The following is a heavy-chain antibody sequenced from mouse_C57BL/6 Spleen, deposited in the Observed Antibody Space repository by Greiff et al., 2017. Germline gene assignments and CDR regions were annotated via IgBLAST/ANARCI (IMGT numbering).Heavy chain of an antibody. CDR2: IYPGNSDT. D-gene: IGHD2-3*01. J-gene: IGHJ3*01. CDR1: GYTFTSYW. V-gene: IGHV1-5*01. CDR3: TREKIYGGYYGAY. Sequence: VQLQQSGTVLARPGASVKMSCKTSGYTFTSYWMHWVKQRPGQGLEWIGAIYPGNSDTSYNQKFKGKAKLTAVTSASTAYLELSSLTNEDSAVYYCTREKIYGGYYGAYWGQGTLVTVSA.